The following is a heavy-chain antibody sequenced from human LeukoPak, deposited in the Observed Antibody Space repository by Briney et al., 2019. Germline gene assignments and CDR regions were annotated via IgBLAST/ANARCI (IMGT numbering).Heavy chain of an antibody. CDR3: AKTWSKMTTVVTFDY. CDR1: GFDYSSYT. J-gene: IGHJ4*02. Sequence: PGGPLRLSCAASGFDYSSYTMNWVRQAPGMGLEWLSYISASRGITYYADSVKGRFTISRDNSKNTLYLQMNSLRAEDTAVYYCAKTWSKMTTVVTFDYWGQGTLVTVSS. D-gene: IGHD4-23*01. V-gene: IGHV3-48*01. CDR2: ISASRGIT.